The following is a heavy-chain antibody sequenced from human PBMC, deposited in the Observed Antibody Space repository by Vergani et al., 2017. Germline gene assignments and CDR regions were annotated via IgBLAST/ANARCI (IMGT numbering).Heavy chain of an antibody. J-gene: IGHJ4*02. CDR1: GFTVSSHY. Sequence: EVQLVESGGGLVQPGGSLRLSCAASGFTVSSHYMSWVRQAPGKGMEWVSVIYGGVSTYYADSVKGRFTRSRDNSKNTLYLQMHSLRAEDTAVYYCARYPLGFGEPVCYWGQGTLVTVSS. D-gene: IGHD3-10*01. V-gene: IGHV3-66*02. CDR3: ARYPLGFGEPVCY. CDR2: IYGGVST.